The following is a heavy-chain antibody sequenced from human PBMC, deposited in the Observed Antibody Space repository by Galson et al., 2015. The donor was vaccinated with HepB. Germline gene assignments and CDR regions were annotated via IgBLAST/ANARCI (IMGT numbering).Heavy chain of an antibody. J-gene: IGHJ5*02. D-gene: IGHD2-2*01. CDR3: AQGGNNDIVVVPAACCWFDP. Sequence: SVKLSCKASGCTFSSYAISWVRQAPGQGLEWMGGIIPIFGTANYAQKFQGRVTITADESTSTAYMELSSLRSEDTAVYYCAQGGNNDIVVVPAACCWFDPWGQGTLVTVSS. V-gene: IGHV1-69*13. CDR1: GCTFSSYA. CDR2: IIPIFGTA.